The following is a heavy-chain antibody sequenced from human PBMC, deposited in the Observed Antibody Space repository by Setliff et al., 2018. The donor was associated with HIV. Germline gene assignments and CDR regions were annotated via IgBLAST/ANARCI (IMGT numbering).Heavy chain of an antibody. Sequence: GASVKVSCKASGYVFSSYAVNWVRQAPGQRLEWMGWIDSGNGNTKISPKFQDRVTIIRDTSATTVYMEVNSLRSEDTAVYYCARDIGGWHETETEYFQYWGQGTLVTVSS. CDR1: GYVFSSYA. J-gene: IGHJ1*01. CDR2: IDSGNGNT. D-gene: IGHD6-19*01. V-gene: IGHV1-3*04. CDR3: ARDIGGWHETETEYFQY.